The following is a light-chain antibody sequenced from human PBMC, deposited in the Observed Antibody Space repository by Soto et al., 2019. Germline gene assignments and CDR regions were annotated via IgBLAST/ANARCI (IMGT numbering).Light chain of an antibody. CDR3: EQDYRPPRT. CDR2: AAS. Sequence: IHLTQCPSSLSASVGDRVTITCRASHSIISYLNWYQQKPGKAPKFLIYAASTLQSGVPSRFSGSGSGTDFTLTIICLQPKDFAKEKSEQDYRPPRTFGRGTKVDI. CDR1: HSIISY. V-gene: IGKV1-39*01. J-gene: IGKJ1*01.